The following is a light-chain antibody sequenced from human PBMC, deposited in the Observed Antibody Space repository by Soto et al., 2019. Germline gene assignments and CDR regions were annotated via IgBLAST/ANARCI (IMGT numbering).Light chain of an antibody. CDR3: QQFGNSPPST. CDR2: GAS. J-gene: IGKJ5*01. CDR1: QSVSSIY. V-gene: IGKV3-20*01. Sequence: EIVLTHSPGTLSLSPGERATLSCRASQSVSSIYFAWYQQKPGQAPRLLIYGASSRATGIPDRFSGSGSGTDFTLTISRLEPEDFAVYYCQQFGNSPPSTFGQGTRLEIK.